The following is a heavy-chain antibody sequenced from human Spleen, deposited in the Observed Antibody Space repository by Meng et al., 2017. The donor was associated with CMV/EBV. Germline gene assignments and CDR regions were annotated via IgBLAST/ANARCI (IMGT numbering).Heavy chain of an antibody. CDR3: ARHGRNDGDVDY. CDR2: IYPGDSDT. D-gene: IGHD1-1*01. J-gene: IGHJ4*02. Sequence: SCKGSGYSLTSSWIGWVRQMPGTGLEWMGIIYPGDSDTRYSPSFQGHITISSDKSISTAYLQWSSLKASDTAMYYFARHGRNDGDVDYWGQGTLVTVSS. CDR1: GYSLTSSW. V-gene: IGHV5-51*01.